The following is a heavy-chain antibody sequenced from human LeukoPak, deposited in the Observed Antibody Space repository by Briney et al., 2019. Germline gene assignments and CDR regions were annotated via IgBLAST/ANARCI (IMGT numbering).Heavy chain of an antibody. CDR2: ITPNSDDT. CDR1: GYTVTGYY. D-gene: IGHD6-19*01. CDR3: ARRANKGSGWSDAFDI. Sequence: ASVKVSCKASGYTVTGYYIHWVRQAPGQGLEWMGWITPNSDDTDYAQKLQGRVTTTTDTSTSTAYMELRSLRSDDTAVYYCARRANKGSGWSDAFDIWGQGTMVTVSS. V-gene: IGHV1-18*04. J-gene: IGHJ3*02.